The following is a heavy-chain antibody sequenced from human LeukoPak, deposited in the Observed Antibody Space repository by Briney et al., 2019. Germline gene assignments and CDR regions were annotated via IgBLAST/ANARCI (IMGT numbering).Heavy chain of an antibody. V-gene: IGHV1-2*02. CDR3: ARHGGAADY. D-gene: IGHD1-26*01. Sequence: ASVKVSCKASGYTFTDYYMHWVRQAPGQGLEWMGWFNPNTDGTNYAQKFQGRVTMTRDASISTAYMELTRLRSDDTAVYYCARHGGAADYWGQGTLVTVSS. J-gene: IGHJ4*02. CDR1: GYTFTDYY. CDR2: FNPNTDGT.